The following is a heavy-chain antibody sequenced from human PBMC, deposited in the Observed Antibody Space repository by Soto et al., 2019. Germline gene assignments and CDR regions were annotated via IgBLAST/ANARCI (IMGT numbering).Heavy chain of an antibody. V-gene: IGHV3-30-3*01. CDR3: ARPIFPCYYGEETGHNF. CDR2: ISYDGSNK. Sequence: GGSLRLSCAASGFTFSSYAMHWVRQAPGKGLEWVAVISYDGSNKYYADSVKGRFTISRDNSKNTLYLQMNSLRAEDTAVYYCARPIFPCYYGEETGHNFWGQGTLVTVSS. J-gene: IGHJ4*02. CDR1: GFTFSSYA. D-gene: IGHD4-17*01.